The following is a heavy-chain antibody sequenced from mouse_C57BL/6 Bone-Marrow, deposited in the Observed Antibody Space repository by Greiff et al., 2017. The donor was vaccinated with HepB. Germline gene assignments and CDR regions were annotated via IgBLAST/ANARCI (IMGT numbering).Heavy chain of an antibody. Sequence: QVQLQQPGAELVRPGTSVKLSCKASGYTFTSYWMHWVKQRPGQGLEWIGVIDPSDSYTNYNQKFKGKATLTVDTSSSTAYMQLSSLTSEDSAVYYCARWGYPDYWGRGTTLTVSS. CDR3: ARWGYPDY. CDR1: GYTFTSYW. J-gene: IGHJ2*01. V-gene: IGHV1-59*01. CDR2: IDPSDSYT. D-gene: IGHD2-2*01.